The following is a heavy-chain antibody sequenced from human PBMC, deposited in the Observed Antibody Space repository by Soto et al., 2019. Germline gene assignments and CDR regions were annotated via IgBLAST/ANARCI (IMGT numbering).Heavy chain of an antibody. CDR2: ISAYNGNT. V-gene: IGHV1-18*01. CDR3: AITYYYASSDVLFPDAAAFDI. D-gene: IGHD3-22*01. CDR1: GYTFTSYG. J-gene: IGHJ3*02. Sequence: GASVKVSCKASGYTFTSYGISWVRQAPGQGLEWMGWISAYNGNTNYAQKLQGRVTMTTDTSTSTAYMELRSLRSDDTAVYYCAITYYYASSDVLFPDAAAFDIWGQGTMVTVSS.